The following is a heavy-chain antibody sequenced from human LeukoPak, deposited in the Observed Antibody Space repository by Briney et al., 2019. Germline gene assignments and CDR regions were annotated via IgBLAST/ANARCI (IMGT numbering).Heavy chain of an antibody. J-gene: IGHJ4*02. Sequence: GGSLRLSCAASGFTFRNYWMHWVRQTPGKGLVWVSGIKSDGTTTHYADSVKGRFTISRDNSKNTLHLQMNSLRAEDTAVYYCARRIAPWKLAAWGQGTLVTVSS. D-gene: IGHD6-13*01. V-gene: IGHV3-74*01. CDR2: IKSDGTTT. CDR3: ARRIAPWKLAA. CDR1: GFTFRNYW.